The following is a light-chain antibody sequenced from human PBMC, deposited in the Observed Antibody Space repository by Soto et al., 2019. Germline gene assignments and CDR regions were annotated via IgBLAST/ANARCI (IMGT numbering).Light chain of an antibody. V-gene: IGLV2-14*01. CDR3: LSKTSSISYV. J-gene: IGLJ1*01. Sequence: QSALTQPASVSGSPGQSITISCTGTTSDVGGYNYVSWYQQHPGKVPKLLIHEVSNRPSGVSNRFSGSKSGNTASLTISGLQAEDEADYYCLSKTSSISYVFGTGTKLIVL. CDR1: TSDVGGYNY. CDR2: EVS.